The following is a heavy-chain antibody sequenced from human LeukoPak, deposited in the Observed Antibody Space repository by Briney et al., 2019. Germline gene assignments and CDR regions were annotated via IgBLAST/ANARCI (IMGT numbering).Heavy chain of an antibody. J-gene: IGHJ3*02. CDR1: GVSISSSSYY. V-gene: IGHV4-61*02. CDR3: ARGLGYCSSTSCPTDAFDI. CDR2: IYTSGST. D-gene: IGHD2-2*01. Sequence: PSETLSLTCTVSGVSISSSSYYWSWIPQPAGKGLEWIGRIYTSGSTNYNPSLKSRVTISVDTSKNQFSLKLSSVTAADTAVYHCARGLGYCSSTSCPTDAFDIWGQGTMVTVSS.